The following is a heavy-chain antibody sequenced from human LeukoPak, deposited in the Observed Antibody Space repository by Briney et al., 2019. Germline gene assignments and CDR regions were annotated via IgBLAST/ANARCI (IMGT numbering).Heavy chain of an antibody. J-gene: IGHJ5*01. V-gene: IGHV3-20*04. CDR1: GFTFDDYG. CDR3: SREQVAVPGGDS. D-gene: IGHD6-19*01. Sequence: SGGSPRLSCAASGFTFDDYGMSWVRQAPGKGLEWVSGINWNGGSTGYADSVKGRFTISRDNAKNSLYLQMNSLRAEDTALYYCSREQVAVPGGDSWGQGTLVTVSS. CDR2: INWNGGST.